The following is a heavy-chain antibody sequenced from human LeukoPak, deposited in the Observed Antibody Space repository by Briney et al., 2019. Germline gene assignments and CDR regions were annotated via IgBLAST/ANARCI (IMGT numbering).Heavy chain of an antibody. CDR3: ARSRYSGSYDCLDP. J-gene: IGHJ5*02. CDR1: GYTFTGYY. D-gene: IGHD1-26*01. CDR2: INPNSGGT. Sequence: ASVKVSCKASGYTFTGYYMYWVRQAPGQGLEWMGWINPNSGGTNYAQKFQGRVTMTRDTSISTAYMELSRLRSDGTAVYYCARSRYSGSYDCLDPWGQGTLVTVSS. V-gene: IGHV1-2*02.